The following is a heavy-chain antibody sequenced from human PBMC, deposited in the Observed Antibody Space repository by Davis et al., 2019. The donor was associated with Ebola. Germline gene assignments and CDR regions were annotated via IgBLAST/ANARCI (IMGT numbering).Heavy chain of an antibody. CDR3: TIATSSSWYVR. CDR2: IYSGGST. CDR1: GFTVSSTY. J-gene: IGHJ4*02. D-gene: IGHD6-13*01. V-gene: IGHV3-66*01. Sequence: GGSLRLSCAASGFTVSSTYMSWVRQAPGKGLEWVAVIYSGGSTYYADSVKGRFTISRDNSKNTLYVQMNSLRAEDTAVYYCTIATSSSWYVRWGQGTLVTVSS.